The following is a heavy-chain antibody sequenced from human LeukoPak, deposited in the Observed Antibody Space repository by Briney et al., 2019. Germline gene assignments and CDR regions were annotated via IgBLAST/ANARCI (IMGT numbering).Heavy chain of an antibody. V-gene: IGHV1-69*13. CDR3: ARSLGYCSGGSCYEYYFDY. CDR2: IIPIFGTA. D-gene: IGHD2-15*01. J-gene: IGHJ4*02. Sequence: ASVKGSCKDSGGTFSSYAISWVRQAPGQGLEWMGGIIPIFGTANYAQKFQGRVTITADESTSTAYMELSSLRSEDTAVYYCARSLGYCSGGSCYEYYFDYWGQGTLVTVSS. CDR1: GGTFSSYA.